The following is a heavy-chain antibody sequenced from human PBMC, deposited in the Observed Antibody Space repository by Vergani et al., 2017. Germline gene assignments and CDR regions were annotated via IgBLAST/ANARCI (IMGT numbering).Heavy chain of an antibody. D-gene: IGHD4-17*01. CDR2: IGTAGDT. CDR3: ASRTQPLGDYWVVSYYYYGMDV. V-gene: IGHV3-13*01. Sequence: EVQLVESGGGLIQPGGSLRLSCAASGFTVSSNYMSWVRQATGKGLEWVSAIGTAGDTYYPGSVKGRFTISRENAKNSLYLQMNSLRAGDTAVYYCASRTQPLGDYWVVSYYYYGMDVWGQGTTVTVSS. J-gene: IGHJ6*02. CDR1: GFTVSSNY.